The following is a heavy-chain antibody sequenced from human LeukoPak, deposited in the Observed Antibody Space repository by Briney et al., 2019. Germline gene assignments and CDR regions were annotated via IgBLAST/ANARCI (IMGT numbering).Heavy chain of an antibody. CDR2: IIPIFGTA. Sequence: SVKVSCKASGGTFSSYAISWVRQAPGQGLEWMGGIIPIFGTANYAQKFQGRVTITTDESTSTAYMELSSLRSEDTAVYYCASLDSSSWTDAFDIWGQGTMVTVSS. J-gene: IGHJ3*02. CDR3: ASLDSSSWTDAFDI. CDR1: GGTFSSYA. D-gene: IGHD6-13*01. V-gene: IGHV1-69*05.